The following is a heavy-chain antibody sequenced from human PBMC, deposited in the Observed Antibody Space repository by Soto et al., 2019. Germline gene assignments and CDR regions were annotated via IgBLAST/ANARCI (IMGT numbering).Heavy chain of an antibody. Sequence: EVQLVESGGGLVQPGESLRLSCAASGFSFYNYRMNWVRQAPGKGPEWVANIKPDGSDKNYVDSVKGRFTISRDNAKNSLFLQMNSLRAEDTAVYYCARGSSNAFDIWGQGTMVTVSS. J-gene: IGHJ3*02. V-gene: IGHV3-7*02. CDR1: GFSFYNYR. CDR3: ARGSSNAFDI. CDR2: IKPDGSDK.